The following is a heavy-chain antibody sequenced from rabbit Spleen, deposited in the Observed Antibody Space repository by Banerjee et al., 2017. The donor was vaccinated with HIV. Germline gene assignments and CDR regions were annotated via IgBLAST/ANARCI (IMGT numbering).Heavy chain of an antibody. CDR1: GFSFSSDYY. CDR2: IYPGSSAST. V-gene: IGHV1S40*01. CDR3: ARDWATSSGYYSYFNL. J-gene: IGHJ4*01. Sequence: QSLEESGGDLVKPGASLTLTCTASGFSFSSDYYMCWVRQAPGKGLECGACIYPGSSASTHYANWAKGRLTISKASSTTVTLQMTSLTVADTATYFCARDWATSSGYYSYFNLWGQGTLVTVS. D-gene: IGHD1-1*01.